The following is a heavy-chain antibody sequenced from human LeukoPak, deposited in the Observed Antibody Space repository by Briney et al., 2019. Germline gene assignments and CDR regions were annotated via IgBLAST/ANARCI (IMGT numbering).Heavy chain of an antibody. Sequence: PSQTLSLTCAISGDSVSSNSAAWNWIRQSPSRGLEWLGRTYYRSKWYNDYAVSVKSRITINPDTSKNQFSLQLNSVTPEDTAVYYCARDAPTSIVGATTEYYFDYWGQGTLVTVSS. CDR2: TYYRSKWYN. CDR1: GDSVSSNSAA. J-gene: IGHJ4*02. D-gene: IGHD1-26*01. CDR3: ARDAPTSIVGATTEYYFDY. V-gene: IGHV6-1*01.